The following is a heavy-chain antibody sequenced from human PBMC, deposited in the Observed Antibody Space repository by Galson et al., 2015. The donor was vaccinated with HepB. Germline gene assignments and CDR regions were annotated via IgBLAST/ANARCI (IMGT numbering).Heavy chain of an antibody. D-gene: IGHD2-2*01. J-gene: IGHJ4*02. CDR2: ISYDGSNK. CDR1: GFTFSSYA. V-gene: IGHV3-30-3*01. CDR3: ARDPARGRPLDY. Sequence: SLRLSCAASGFTFSSYAMRWVRQAPGKGLEWVAVISYDGSNKYYADSVKGRFTISRDNSKNTLYLQMNSLRAEDTAVYYCARDPARGRPLDYWGQGTLVTVSS.